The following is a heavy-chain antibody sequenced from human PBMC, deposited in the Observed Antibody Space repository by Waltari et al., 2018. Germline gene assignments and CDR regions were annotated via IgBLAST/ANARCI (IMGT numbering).Heavy chain of an antibody. V-gene: IGHV1-8*01. J-gene: IGHJ6*03. Sequence: QVQLVQSGAEVKKPGASVKVSCKASGYTFTSYDINWVRQATGQGLEWMGWMNPNSGNTGYAQKCQGRVTMTRNTSISTAYMELSSLRSEDTAVYYCARGVDIVATILNYYYYMDVWGKGTTVTVSS. D-gene: IGHD5-12*01. CDR3: ARGVDIVATILNYYYYMDV. CDR1: GYTFTSYD. CDR2: MNPNSGNT.